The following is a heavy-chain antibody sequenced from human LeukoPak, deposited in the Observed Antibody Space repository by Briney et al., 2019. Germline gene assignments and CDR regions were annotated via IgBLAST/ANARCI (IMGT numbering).Heavy chain of an antibody. CDR1: GFSLSSPGVG. CDR3: ADRSSLTAIRTFDY. J-gene: IGHJ4*02. CDR2: IYWDDDK. Sequence: SGPTLVKPTQTLTLTCTFSGFSLSSPGVGVGWIRQPPGKALEWLALIYWDDDKRYSPSLKSRLTITKDTSKNQVVLTMTNMDPVDTATYDCADRSSLTAIRTFDYWGQGTLVTVSS. D-gene: IGHD2-21*02. V-gene: IGHV2-5*02.